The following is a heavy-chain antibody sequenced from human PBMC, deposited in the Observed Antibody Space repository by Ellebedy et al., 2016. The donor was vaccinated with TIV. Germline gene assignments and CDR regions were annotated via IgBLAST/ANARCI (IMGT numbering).Heavy chain of an antibody. CDR1: GFTFSTYA. D-gene: IGHD6-19*01. J-gene: IGHJ4*02. V-gene: IGHV3-23*01. CDR3: AKAGYSSAWYLVFDY. CDR2: IIGSGGST. Sequence: GGSLRFSCAASGFTFSTYAMNWLRQAPGKGLEWVSSIIGSGGSTLYADSVKGRFTISRDNSKNMVYLQMNSLRVEDTAVYYCAKAGYSSAWYLVFDYWGQGTLVTVSS.